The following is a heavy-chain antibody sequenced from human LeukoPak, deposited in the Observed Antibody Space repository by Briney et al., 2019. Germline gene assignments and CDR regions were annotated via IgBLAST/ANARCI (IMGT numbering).Heavy chain of an antibody. V-gene: IGHV3-7*01. CDR2: TKPDGTAE. D-gene: IGHD2-15*01. J-gene: IGHJ4*02. CDR3: ARDGGLHTNFDY. CDR1: GFTFRNYW. Sequence: PGGPLRLSCAASGFTFRNYWMGWVRQVPGKGLEWVANTKPDGTAEYYADSVRGRFTTSRDNANNFLYLQMNSLRGEDTAVYYCARDGGLHTNFDYWGQGTLVTVSS.